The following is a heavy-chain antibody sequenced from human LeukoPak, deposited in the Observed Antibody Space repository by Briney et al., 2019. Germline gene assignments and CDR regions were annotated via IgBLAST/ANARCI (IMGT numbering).Heavy chain of an antibody. Sequence: SVKVSCKASGGTFSSYAISWVRQAPGQGLEWMGRIIPIFGIANYAQKFQGRVTITADKSTSTAYMELSSLRSEDTAVYYCARPLGTATTGGLVYWGQGTLVTVSS. D-gene: IGHD4-17*01. J-gene: IGHJ4*02. CDR1: GGTFSSYA. CDR3: ARPLGTATTGGLVY. V-gene: IGHV1-69*04. CDR2: IIPIFGIA.